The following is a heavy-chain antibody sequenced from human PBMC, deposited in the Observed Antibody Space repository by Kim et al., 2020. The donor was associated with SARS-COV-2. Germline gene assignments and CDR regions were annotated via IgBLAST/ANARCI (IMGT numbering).Heavy chain of an antibody. D-gene: IGHD1-1*01. Sequence: ATGDAASGKGRFTIARDGAKNTAYLQMNSLKTEDTAGYYCTRQGTRGMDVWGQGTTVTVSS. J-gene: IGHJ6*02. CDR3: TRQGTRGMDV. CDR2: AT. V-gene: IGHV3-73*01.